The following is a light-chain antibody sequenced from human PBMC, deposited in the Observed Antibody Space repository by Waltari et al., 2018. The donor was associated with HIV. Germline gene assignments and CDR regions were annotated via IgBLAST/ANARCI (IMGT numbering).Light chain of an antibody. CDR2: RNN. V-gene: IGLV1-47*01. J-gene: IGLJ2*01. Sequence: QSVLTQPPSASGAPGQRVTISCSGSSSNIGSNFVYWYQQLPGTAPKLLIYRNNQRPSGVPDRFSGSKSGTSASLAISGLRSEDEAEYYCAAWTDSRYVVFGGGTKLTVL. CDR1: SSNIGSNF. CDR3: AAWTDSRYVV.